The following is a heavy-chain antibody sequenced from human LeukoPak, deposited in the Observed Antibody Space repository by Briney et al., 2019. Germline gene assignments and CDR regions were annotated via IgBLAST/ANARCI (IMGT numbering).Heavy chain of an antibody. V-gene: IGHV1-8*01. CDR3: ARVVRLASGSYYPRY. D-gene: IGHD3-10*01. CDR2: MNPNSGNT. Sequence: ASVKVSCKASGYTFTSYDINWVRQATGQGLEWMGWMNPNSGNTGYAQKFQGRVTMTRNTSISTAYMELSSLRSEDTAVCYCARVVRLASGSYYPRYWGQGTLVTVSS. CDR1: GYTFTSYD. J-gene: IGHJ4*02.